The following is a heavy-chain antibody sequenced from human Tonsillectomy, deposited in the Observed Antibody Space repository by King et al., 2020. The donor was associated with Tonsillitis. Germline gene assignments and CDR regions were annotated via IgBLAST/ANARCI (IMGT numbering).Heavy chain of an antibody. CDR2: TRNKANSYTT. CDR3: ARVAFWIEGCSSTSCSWEGDYYYGMDV. D-gene: IGHD2-2*01. J-gene: IGHJ6*02. CDR1: GFTFSDHY. Sequence: VQLVESGGGLVQPGGSLRLSCAASGFTFSDHYMDWVRQAPGKGLEWVGRTRNKANSYTTEYAASVKGRFTISRDDSKNSLYLQMNSLKTEDTAVYYCARVAFWIEGCSSTSCSWEGDYYYGMDVWGQGTTVTVSS. V-gene: IGHV3-72*01.